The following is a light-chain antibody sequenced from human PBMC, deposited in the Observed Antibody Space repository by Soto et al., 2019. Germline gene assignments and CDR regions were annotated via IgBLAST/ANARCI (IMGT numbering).Light chain of an antibody. CDR1: QSISND. Sequence: EIVMTQSPATLSVSPGERVTLSCRASQSISNDLAWYQKRPGQAPRLLIYGASTRATGIPARFSGSGSGTEFTLTISSLQSEDFAIYYCQQYNNWLRTFGQGTKLEIK. CDR2: GAS. CDR3: QQYNNWLRT. J-gene: IGKJ2*01. V-gene: IGKV3-15*01.